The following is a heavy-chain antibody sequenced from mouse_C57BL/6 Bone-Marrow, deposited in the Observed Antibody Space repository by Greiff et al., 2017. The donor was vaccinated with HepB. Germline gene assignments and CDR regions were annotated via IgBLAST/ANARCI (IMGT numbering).Heavy chain of an antibody. CDR1: GYTFTSYW. Sequence: QVQLQQPGAELVKPGASVKLSCKASGYTFTSYWMHWVKQRPGQGLEWIGMIHPNSGSTNYNEKFKSKATLTVDKSSSTAYMQLSSLTSEDSAVYYWARFITTVVAPNYFDYWGQGTTLTVSS. CDR3: ARFITTVVAPNYFDY. CDR2: IHPNSGST. J-gene: IGHJ2*01. V-gene: IGHV1-64*01. D-gene: IGHD1-1*01.